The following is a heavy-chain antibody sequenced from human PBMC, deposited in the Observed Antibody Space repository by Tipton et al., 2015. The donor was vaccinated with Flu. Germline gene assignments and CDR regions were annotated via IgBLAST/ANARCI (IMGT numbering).Heavy chain of an antibody. Sequence: TLSLTCAVYGGSFSGYYWSWFRQPPGKGLEWIGYIYYSGSTNYNPSLKSRVTISVDTSKNQFSLKLSSVTAADTAVYYCARSGIAVAGIHYWGQGTLVTVSS. D-gene: IGHD6-19*01. CDR3: ARSGIAVAGIHY. J-gene: IGHJ4*02. CDR2: IYYSGST. V-gene: IGHV4-59*08. CDR1: GGSFSGYY.